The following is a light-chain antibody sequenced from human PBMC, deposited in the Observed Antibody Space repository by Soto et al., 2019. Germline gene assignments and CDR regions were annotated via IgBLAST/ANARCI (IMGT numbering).Light chain of an antibody. V-gene: IGKV1-27*01. CDR2: AAS. CDR1: QVISNY. CDR3: QKYNSAPPVT. Sequence: DIQMTQSPSSLSASVGDRVTITCRASQVISNYLAWYQQKPGKVPKLLIYAASTLQSGVPSRFSGSGSGTDFTLTISSLQPEDVATYYCQKYNSAPPVTFGPGTKVDIK. J-gene: IGKJ3*01.